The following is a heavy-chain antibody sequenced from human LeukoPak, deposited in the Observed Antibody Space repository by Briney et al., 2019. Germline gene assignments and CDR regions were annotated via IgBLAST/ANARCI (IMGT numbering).Heavy chain of an antibody. CDR1: GYSSSSGYY. CDR2: IYHSGST. Sequence: SETLSPTCTVSGYSSSSGYYWGWIRQPPGKGLEWIGSIYHSGSTYYNPSLKSRVTISVDTSKNQFSLKLSSVTAADTAVYYCARVGLLQTPDPWGQGTLVTVSS. D-gene: IGHD2-15*01. V-gene: IGHV4-38-2*02. CDR3: ARVGLLQTPDP. J-gene: IGHJ5*02.